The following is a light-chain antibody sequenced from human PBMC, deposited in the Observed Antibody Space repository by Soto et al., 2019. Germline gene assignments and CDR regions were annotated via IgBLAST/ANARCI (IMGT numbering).Light chain of an antibody. CDR3: SSYTNSRWV. Sequence: QSALTQPASVSGSPGQSITISCTGTSSDVGGYNYVSWYQQHPGKAPKLMIYEVSNRPSGISNRFSGSKSGNTTSLTISGLQAEDEADYYCSSYTNSRWVFGGGTQLTVL. CDR2: EVS. V-gene: IGLV2-14*01. J-gene: IGLJ3*02. CDR1: SSDVGGYNY.